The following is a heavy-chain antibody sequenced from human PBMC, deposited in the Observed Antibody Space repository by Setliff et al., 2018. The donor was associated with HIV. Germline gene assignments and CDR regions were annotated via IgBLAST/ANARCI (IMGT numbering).Heavy chain of an antibody. D-gene: IGHD2-21*01. V-gene: IGHV1-24*01. J-gene: IGHJ4*01. CDR1: GYTLAALS. CDR2: FDPEDGER. Sequence: GASVKVSCKVFGYTLAALSIHWVRQAPGKGLEWMGGFDPEDGERINAEKFQGRVTMTADTSTDTAYMALSSLTSEDTAVYYCATGIPSDLDYWGQGTLVTVSS. CDR3: ATGIPSDLDY.